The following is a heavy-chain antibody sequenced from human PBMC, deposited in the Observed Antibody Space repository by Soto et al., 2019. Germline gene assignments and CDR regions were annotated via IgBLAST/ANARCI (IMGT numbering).Heavy chain of an antibody. CDR3: ARGRRTYSNYWFDP. V-gene: IGHV3-53*01. Sequence: GGSLRLSCAASGFTVSSNYMSWVRQAPGKGLEWVSVIYSGGSTYYADSVKGRFTISRDNSKNTLYLQMNSLRAEDTAVYYCARGRRTYSNYWFDPWGQGTLVTVSS. CDR1: GFTVSSNY. D-gene: IGHD4-4*01. CDR2: IYSGGST. J-gene: IGHJ5*02.